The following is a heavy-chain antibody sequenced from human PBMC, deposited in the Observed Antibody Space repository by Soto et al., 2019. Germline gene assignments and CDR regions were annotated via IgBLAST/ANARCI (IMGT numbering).Heavy chain of an antibody. V-gene: IGHV4-61*01. CDR3: ARDYPRWLQFSFDI. CDR1: GGSVSSGSYY. D-gene: IGHD5-12*01. CDR2: IYYSGST. J-gene: IGHJ3*02. Sequence: SETLSLTCTVSGGSVSSGSYYWSWIRQPPGKGLEWIGYIYYSGSTNYNPSLKSRVTISVDTSKNQFSLKLSSVTAADTAVYYCARDYPRWLQFSFDIWGQGTMVTVSS.